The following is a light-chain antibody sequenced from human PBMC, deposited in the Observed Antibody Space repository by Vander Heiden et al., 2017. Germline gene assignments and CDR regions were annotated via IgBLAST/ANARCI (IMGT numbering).Light chain of an antibody. CDR3: QQYAISPRT. CDR2: GAT. V-gene: IGKV3-20*01. CDR1: QNIISDY. Sequence: IVLTHSPGTLSLSPGVRATLSCRASQNIISDYLAWYQQRPGQAPRLLIFGATVRATGIPDRFSGSGSGTDFTLTINRLEPEDFALYYCQQYAISPRTFGQGTKVEIK. J-gene: IGKJ1*01.